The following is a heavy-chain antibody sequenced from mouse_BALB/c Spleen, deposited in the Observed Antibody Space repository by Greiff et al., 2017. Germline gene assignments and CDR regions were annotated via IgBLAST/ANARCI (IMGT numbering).Heavy chain of an antibody. J-gene: IGHJ4*01. CDR1: GFTFSSYA. CDR2: ISSGGSYT. Sequence: EVKLVESGGGLVKPGGSLKLSCAASGFTFSSYAMSWVRQTPEKRLEWVATISSGGSYTYYPDSVKGRFTISRDNAKNTLYLQMSSLRSEDTAMYYCARHEGIQGYAMDYWGQGTSVTVSS. V-gene: IGHV5-9-3*01. CDR3: ARHEGIQGYAMDY.